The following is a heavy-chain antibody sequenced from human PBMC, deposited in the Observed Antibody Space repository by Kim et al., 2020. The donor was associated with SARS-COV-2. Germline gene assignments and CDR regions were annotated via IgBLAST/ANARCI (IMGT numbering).Heavy chain of an antibody. Sequence: SGPTLVNPTQTLTLTCTFSGFSLSTSGVGVGWIRQPPGKALEWLALIYWDDDKRYSPSLKSRLTITKDTSKNQVVLTMTNMDPVDTATYYCAHRLHSGYGAMYYYYGMDVWGQGTTVTVSS. D-gene: IGHD5-12*01. V-gene: IGHV2-5*02. CDR2: IYWDDDK. CDR3: AHRLHSGYGAMYYYYGMDV. J-gene: IGHJ6*02. CDR1: GFSLSTSGVG.